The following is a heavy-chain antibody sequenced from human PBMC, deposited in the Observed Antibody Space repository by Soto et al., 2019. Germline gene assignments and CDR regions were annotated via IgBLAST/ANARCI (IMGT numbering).Heavy chain of an antibody. Sequence: ALETLCLTCGVADGSISSGGGSWSWIRQPPGKSLEWIGYIYHSGSTYYNPSLKSRVTISVDRSKNQFSLKLSSVTAADTAVYYCARGMGQLVHPVFDYWGQGTLVTVSS. V-gene: IGHV4-30-2*01. CDR1: DGSISSGGGS. CDR2: IYHSGST. CDR3: ARGMGQLVHPVFDY. J-gene: IGHJ4*02. D-gene: IGHD6-6*01.